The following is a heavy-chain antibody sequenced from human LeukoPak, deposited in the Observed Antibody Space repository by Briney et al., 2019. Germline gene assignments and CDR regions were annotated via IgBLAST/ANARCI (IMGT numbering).Heavy chain of an antibody. CDR1: GFTFSSYE. V-gene: IGHV3-48*03. CDR2: ISSSGSTI. J-gene: IGHJ4*02. D-gene: IGHD5-12*01. Sequence: GGSLRLSCAASGFTFSSYEMNWVRQAPGKGLEWASYISSSGSTIYYADSVKGRFTISRGNAKNSLYLQMNSLRAEDTAVYYCARAAYEFDYWGQGTLVTVSS. CDR3: ARAAYEFDY.